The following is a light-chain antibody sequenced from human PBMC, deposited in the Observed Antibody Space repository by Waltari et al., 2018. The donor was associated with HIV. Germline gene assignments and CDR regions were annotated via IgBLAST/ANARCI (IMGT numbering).Light chain of an antibody. V-gene: IGKV4-1*01. J-gene: IGKJ4*01. CDR3: QQYYTTPLP. CDR2: WAF. Sequence: DIVMTQSPESLPVSLGERASINCKSSQILLYTSNNKNFLAWYQQKPGQPPKLLIYWAFTRESGVHDRFSGSGSGTDFTLTISGLQADDVAIYYCQQYYTTPLPFGGGTKVEI. CDR1: QILLYTSNNKNF.